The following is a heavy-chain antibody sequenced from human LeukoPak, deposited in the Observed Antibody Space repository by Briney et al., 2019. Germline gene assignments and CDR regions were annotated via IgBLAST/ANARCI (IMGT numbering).Heavy chain of an antibody. CDR3: ATDHEGYDFWSGYSYRPFDY. CDR2: ISNSRTTI. CDR1: GFTFSSYN. V-gene: IGHV3-48*04. Sequence: GGFLRLSCAASGFTFSSYNMNWVRQAPGKGLEWISYISNSRTTIYYADSVKGRFTISRDNAKNTLYLQMNSLRAEDTAVYYCATDHEGYDFWSGYSYRPFDYWGQGTLVTVSS. D-gene: IGHD3-3*01. J-gene: IGHJ4*02.